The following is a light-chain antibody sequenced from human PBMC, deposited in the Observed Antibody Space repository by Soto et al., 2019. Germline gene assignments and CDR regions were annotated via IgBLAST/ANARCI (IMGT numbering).Light chain of an antibody. CDR1: QSISNH. CDR2: EAS. V-gene: IGKV1-39*01. Sequence: DVQMTQSPSSLSAPLEDRVIITCRASQSISNHLNWYQQKPEKVPQLLIYEASILQSGVPSRFSGSGSGTDFTLTISSLQAEDFATYYCQQTRSYPSTFGGGTKVDI. J-gene: IGKJ4*01. CDR3: QQTRSYPST.